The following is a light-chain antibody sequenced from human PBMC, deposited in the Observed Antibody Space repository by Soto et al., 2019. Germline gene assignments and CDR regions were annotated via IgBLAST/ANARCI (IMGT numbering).Light chain of an antibody. CDR2: DAS. CDR3: QERSKWPLYT. V-gene: IGKV3-11*01. J-gene: IGKJ2*01. CDR1: QSVGAH. Sequence: EIVLTQSPATLSLSPGDRATLSCRASQSVGAHLSWYQHKPGQAPRLLIYDASNRATGIPARFSGSGSGTDFTLAISSLEPEDFAIYYCQERSKWPLYTFGQGTKLEIK.